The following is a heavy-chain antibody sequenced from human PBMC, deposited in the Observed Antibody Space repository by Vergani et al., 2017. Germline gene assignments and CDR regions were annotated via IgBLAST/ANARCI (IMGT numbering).Heavy chain of an antibody. D-gene: IGHD3-16*01. J-gene: IGHJ2*01. CDR1: GFLFQDFA. Sequence: VEAGGGLVQPGGSLRLSCAASGFLFQDFAFHWVRQVSGRGLEWVSGIDRNSATKYPFKYGNSMEGRFIISRDNAKKAVFLQMNNLRHEDTALYFCAKDNDYDADGPFDLWGRGTLVTVSS. CDR2: IDRNSATKYPF. V-gene: IGHV3-9*01. CDR3: AKDNDYDADGPFDL.